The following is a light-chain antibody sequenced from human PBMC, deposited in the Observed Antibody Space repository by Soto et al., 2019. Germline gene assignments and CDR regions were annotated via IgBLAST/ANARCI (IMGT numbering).Light chain of an antibody. J-gene: IGKJ4*01. CDR2: DAS. Sequence: ILMTQSPATLSVSPGEGATLSCRASQGIGNTLAWYQHKPGQTPRLLIYDASNRATGVPDRFSGSRSGTDFTLTISKLEPEDFGVYYCQQYGNCPPAFGGGTKVDIK. CDR3: QQYGNCPPA. V-gene: IGKV3D-15*01. CDR1: QGIGNT.